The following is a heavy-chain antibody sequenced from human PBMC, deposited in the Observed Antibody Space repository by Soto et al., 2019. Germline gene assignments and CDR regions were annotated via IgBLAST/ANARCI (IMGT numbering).Heavy chain of an antibody. CDR2: ISGSGGST. CDR1: GFLFSSYA. Sequence: PGGSLRLSCASSGFLFSSYAMGWVRQAPGKGLEWVSSISGSGGSTYYADSVKGRFIISRDSSKNTMYLQMNSLRVEDTAVYYCAKGLGSKSRYYFDYWAQGTLVTVSS. CDR3: AKGLGSKSRYYFDY. D-gene: IGHD4-4*01. V-gene: IGHV3-23*01. J-gene: IGHJ4*02.